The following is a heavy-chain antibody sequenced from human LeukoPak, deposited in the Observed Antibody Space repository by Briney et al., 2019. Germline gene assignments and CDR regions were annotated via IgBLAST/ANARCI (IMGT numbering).Heavy chain of an antibody. V-gene: IGHV5-51*01. CDR3: ARLETVAGPYYFDY. CDR2: IYPGDSDT. Sequence: GESLKISCKGSGYSFTSHWIGWVRLMPGKGLEWMGIIYPGDSDTRYSPSFQGQVTISADKSISTTSLRWSSLKASDTAMYYCARLETVAGPYYFDYWGQGTLVTVSS. J-gene: IGHJ4*02. CDR1: GYSFTSHW. D-gene: IGHD6-19*01.